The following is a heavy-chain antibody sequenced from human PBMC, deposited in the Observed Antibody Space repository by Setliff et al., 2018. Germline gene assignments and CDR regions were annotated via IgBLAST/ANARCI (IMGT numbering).Heavy chain of an antibody. CDR1: GYTFTSYY. J-gene: IGHJ6*02. D-gene: IGHD5-12*01. V-gene: IGHV1-2*06. CDR2: INPNSGGT. Sequence: ASVKVSCKASGYTFTSYYIHWVRQAPGQGLEWMGRINPNSGGTNYAQKFQGRVTMTRDTSISTAYMELSSLKSDDTAMYYCARVRGGSTLLYYYYGMDVWGQGTTVTVSS. CDR3: ARVRGGSTLLYYYYGMDV.